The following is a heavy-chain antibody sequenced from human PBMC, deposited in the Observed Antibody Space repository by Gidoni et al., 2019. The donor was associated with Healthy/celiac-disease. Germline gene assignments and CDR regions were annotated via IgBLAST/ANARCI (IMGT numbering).Heavy chain of an antibody. D-gene: IGHD4-17*01. J-gene: IGHJ4*02. CDR2: ISGSGGST. CDR1: GFTFSSYA. Sequence: EVQLLASGGGLVQPGGSLRLSCASSGFTFSSYAMSWVRQAPGKGLEWGSVISGSGGSTYYADSVKGRFTISRDNAKNTLYLQMNRRRAEDTAVYYCAKAGGDYGDYFDYWGQGTLVTVSS. V-gene: IGHV3-23*01. CDR3: AKAGGDYGDYFDY.